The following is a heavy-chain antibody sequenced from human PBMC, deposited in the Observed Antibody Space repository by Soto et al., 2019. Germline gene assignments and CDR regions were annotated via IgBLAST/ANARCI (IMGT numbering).Heavy chain of an antibody. V-gene: IGHV1-2*04. J-gene: IGHJ6*02. CDR1: GYTFTGYY. D-gene: IGHD3-10*01. Sequence: ASVKVSCKASGYTFTGYYMHWVRQAPGQGLEWMGWINPNSGGTNYAQKFQGWVTMTRDTSISTAYMELSRLRSDDTAVYYCARGRISLNYYGSGAPLYGMDVWGQGTTVTSP. CDR3: ARGRISLNYYGSGAPLYGMDV. CDR2: INPNSGGT.